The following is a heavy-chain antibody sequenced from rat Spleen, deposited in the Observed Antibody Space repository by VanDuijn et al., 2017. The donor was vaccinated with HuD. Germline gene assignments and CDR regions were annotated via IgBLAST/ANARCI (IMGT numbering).Heavy chain of an antibody. CDR3: KTDLMYTTDYYPGTLDY. CDR1: GFTFSDYY. Sequence: EVQLAESGGGLVQPGRSLKLSCAASGFTFSDYYMAWVRQAPRKGLEWVASISYDGGSTYYRDSVKGRFTISRDNAKSGLYLQLDSLRSEDTATYYCKTDLMYTTDYYPGTLDYWGQGVMVTVSS. CDR2: ISYDGGST. V-gene: IGHV5-20*01. J-gene: IGHJ2*01. D-gene: IGHD1-6*01.